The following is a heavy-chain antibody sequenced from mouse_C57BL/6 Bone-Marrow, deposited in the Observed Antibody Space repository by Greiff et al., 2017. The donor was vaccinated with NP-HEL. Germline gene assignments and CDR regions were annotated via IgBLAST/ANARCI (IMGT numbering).Heavy chain of an antibody. V-gene: IGHV1-52*01. CDR1: GYTFTSYW. J-gene: IGHJ4*01. D-gene: IGHD2-5*01. Sequence: QVQLQQPGAELVRPGSSVKLSCKASGYTFTSYWMHWVKQSPIQGLEWIGNIDPSDSETHYNQKFKDKATLTVAKSSSTAYMQLSSLSSEDSAVYYCARRVLSKRDFGYAMDYWGQGTSVTVSS. CDR3: ARRVLSKRDFGYAMDY. CDR2: IDPSDSET.